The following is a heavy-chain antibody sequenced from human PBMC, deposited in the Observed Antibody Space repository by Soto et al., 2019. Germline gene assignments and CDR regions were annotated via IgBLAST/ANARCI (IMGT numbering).Heavy chain of an antibody. CDR2: INHSGST. V-gene: IGHV4-34*01. D-gene: IGHD3-10*01. Sequence: PSETLSLTCAVYGGSFSGYYWSWIRQPPGKGLEWIGEINHSGSTNYNPSLKSRVTISVDTSKNQFSLKLSSVTAADTAVYYCARGGTKDYYGSGSYYNPWGQGTLVTVSS. CDR1: GGSFSGYY. J-gene: IGHJ5*02. CDR3: ARGGTKDYYGSGSYYNP.